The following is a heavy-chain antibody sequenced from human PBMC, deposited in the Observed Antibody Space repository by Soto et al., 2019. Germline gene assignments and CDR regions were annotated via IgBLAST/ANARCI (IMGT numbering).Heavy chain of an antibody. V-gene: IGHV3-74*01. D-gene: IGHD6-6*01. CDR2: INGDGSIT. CDR1: GFTFTDYW. Sequence: EVQLVESGGGLLQPGGSLRLSCAASGFTFTDYWMHWVRQVPGKGLVWVTRINGDGSITNYADSVKGRFTISRDNSKNTFQPPMHAPRAEGPSVFYCARGVRGSYGFDVLGQGTLGTVSS. CDR3: ARGVRGSYGFDV. J-gene: IGHJ4*02.